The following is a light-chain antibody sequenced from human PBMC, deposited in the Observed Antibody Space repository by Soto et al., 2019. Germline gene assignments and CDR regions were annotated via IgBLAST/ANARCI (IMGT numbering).Light chain of an antibody. V-gene: IGKV3-20*01. CDR1: QAVAYNS. Sequence: EIVLTQSPGILSLSPGARATLSCRASQAVAYNSLAWYQKRPGQAPRLLIYGTSTRATGIPDRFSGSGSGTAFTLTISRLEPEDFAVYYCQQYVTTPRTFGQGTKVEFK. CDR3: QQYVTTPRT. J-gene: IGKJ1*01. CDR2: GTS.